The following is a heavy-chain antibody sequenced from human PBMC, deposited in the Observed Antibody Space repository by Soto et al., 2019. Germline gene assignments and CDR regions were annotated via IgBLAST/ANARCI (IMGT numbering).Heavy chain of an antibody. CDR1: GGSFSGYY. CDR3: ARAGDSSGYYGGDFDY. J-gene: IGHJ4*02. D-gene: IGHD3-22*01. V-gene: IGHV4-34*01. CDR2: INHSGST. Sequence: QVQLQQWGAGLLTPSETLSLTCAVYGGSFSGYYWSWIRQPPGKGLEWIGEINHSGSTNYNPSLKSRVTISVDTSKNQFSLKLSSVTAADTAVYYCARAGDSSGYYGGDFDYWGQGTLVTVSS.